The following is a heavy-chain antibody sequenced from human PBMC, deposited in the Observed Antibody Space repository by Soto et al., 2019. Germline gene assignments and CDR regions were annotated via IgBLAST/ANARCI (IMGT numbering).Heavy chain of an antibody. D-gene: IGHD5-18*01. CDR3: ARDEGYSYGLPFFDY. J-gene: IGHJ4*02. CDR2: ISSSSSTI. CDR1: GFTFSSYS. V-gene: IGHV3-48*01. Sequence: PGGSLRLSCAASGFTFSSYSMNWVRQAPGKGLEWVSYISSSSSTIYYADSVKGRFTISRDNAKNSLYLQMNSLRAEDTAVYYCARDEGYSYGLPFFDYWGQGTLVTVSS.